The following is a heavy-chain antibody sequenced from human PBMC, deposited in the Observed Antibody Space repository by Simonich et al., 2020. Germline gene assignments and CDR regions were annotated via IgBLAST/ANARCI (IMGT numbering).Heavy chain of an antibody. CDR2: INPNSGGT. D-gene: IGHD2-21*01. V-gene: IGHV1-2*02. CDR3: ARNGLVGILKAFDI. J-gene: IGHJ3*02. Sequence: QVQLVKSGAEVKKPGASVKVSCKASGYTFTGYYMHWGRQSPGQGLEWLGWINPNSGGTNYAQKFKGRVTMTRDTSISTAYMELSRLRSDDTAVYYCARNGLVGILKAFDIWGQGTMVTVSS. CDR1: GYTFTGYY.